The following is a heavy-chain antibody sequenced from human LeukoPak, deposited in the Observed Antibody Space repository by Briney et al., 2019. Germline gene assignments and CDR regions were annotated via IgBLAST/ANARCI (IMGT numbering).Heavy chain of an antibody. D-gene: IGHD6-6*01. V-gene: IGHV4-59*12. CDR2: ISSSGSA. CDR3: ARAGYSSSYILDY. Sequence: SETLSLTCSVSGDSLGIYKWSWIRQPPGKGLEWIAHISSSGSAIYNPSLMSRVTISVDKSKNQFSLKLSSVTAADTAVYYCARAGYSSSYILDYWGQGTLVTVSS. CDR1: GDSLGIYK. J-gene: IGHJ4*02.